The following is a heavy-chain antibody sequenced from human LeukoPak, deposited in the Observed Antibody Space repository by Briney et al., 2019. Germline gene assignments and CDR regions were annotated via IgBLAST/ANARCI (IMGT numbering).Heavy chain of an antibody. CDR3: ARWCSMGTVLRFLEWHAFDI. CDR1: GFTFSSYS. J-gene: IGHJ3*02. CDR2: ISSSSSTI. V-gene: IGHV3-48*01. D-gene: IGHD3-3*01. Sequence: GGSLRLSCAASGFTFSSYSMNWVRQAPGKGLEWVSYISSSSSTIYYADSVKGRFTISRDNAKNSLYLQMNSLRVEDTAVYYCARWCSMGTVLRFLEWHAFDIWGQGTMVTVSS.